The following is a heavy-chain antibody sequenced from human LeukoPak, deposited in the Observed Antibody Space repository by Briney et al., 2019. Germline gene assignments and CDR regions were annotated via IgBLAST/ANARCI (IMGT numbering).Heavy chain of an antibody. D-gene: IGHD3-3*01. Sequence: HTGGSLRLSCAASGFSFSKFAMHWVRQAPGRGLESVSGISYNGAGTYYANSVKGRFTISRDNSKRALYLQVGSLRVEDMGVYYCARGRFWSGYTYQDYFYYMDVWGKGTAVTVSS. CDR1: GFSFSKFA. V-gene: IGHV3-64*01. CDR2: ISYNGAGT. J-gene: IGHJ6*03. CDR3: ARGRFWSGYTYQDYFYYMDV.